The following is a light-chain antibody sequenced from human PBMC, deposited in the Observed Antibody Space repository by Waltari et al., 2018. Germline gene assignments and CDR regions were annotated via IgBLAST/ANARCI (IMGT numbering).Light chain of an antibody. J-gene: IGLJ3*02. CDR1: SRDVGFYAF. CDR2: KVN. Sequence: QSALTQPASVSGSPGQSITISCTGTSRDVGFYAFVPWSHQPPGKAPKAMISKVNNRPSGVSNRFSGSKSANTASLTISGLQAEDEADYYCSSYTRRSYWVFGGGTQLTVL. CDR3: SSYTRRSYWV. V-gene: IGLV2-14*01.